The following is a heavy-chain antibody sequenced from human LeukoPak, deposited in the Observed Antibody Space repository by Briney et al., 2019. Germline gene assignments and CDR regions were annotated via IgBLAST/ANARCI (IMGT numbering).Heavy chain of an antibody. J-gene: IGHJ5*02. D-gene: IGHD3-3*01. CDR1: GGTFSSYA. CDR3: ARLRDDFWSGYRARCFDP. V-gene: IGHV1-69*13. Sequence: GASVKASCKASGGTFSSYAISWVRQAPGQGLEWMGGIIPIFGTANYAQKFQGRVTITADESTSTAYMELSSLRSEDTAVYYCARLRDDFWSGYRARCFDPWGQGTLVTVSS. CDR2: IIPIFGTA.